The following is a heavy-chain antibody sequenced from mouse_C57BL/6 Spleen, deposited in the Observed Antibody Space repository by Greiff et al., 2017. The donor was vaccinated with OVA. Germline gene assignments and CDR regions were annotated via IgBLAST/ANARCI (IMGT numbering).Heavy chain of an antibody. CDR3: ASYDWYFDV. J-gene: IGHJ1*03. V-gene: IGHV2-2*01. CDR2: IWSGGST. Sequence: VKVVESGPGLVQPSQSLSITCTVSGFSLTSYGVHWVRQSPGKGLEWLGVIWSGGSTDYNAAFISRLSISKDNSKSQVFFKMNSLQADDTAIYYCASYDWYFDVWGTGTTVTVSS. CDR1: GFSLTSYG. D-gene: IGHD2-12*01.